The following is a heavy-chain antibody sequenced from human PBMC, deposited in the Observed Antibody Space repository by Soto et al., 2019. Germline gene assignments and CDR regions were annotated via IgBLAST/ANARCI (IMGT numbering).Heavy chain of an antibody. CDR1: VSTYA. J-gene: IGHJ6*02. CDR2: ISVSGGST. V-gene: IGHV3-23*01. Sequence: GGSLRLSCAASVSTYAMSWVRQAPGKGLEWVSGISVSGGSTNYADSVKGRFTISRDNNKNTLYLQMNSLRAEDTAVYYCAKGNLFVGATTFGMDVWGQGTTVTVSS. CDR3: AKGNLFVGATTFGMDV. D-gene: IGHD1-26*01.